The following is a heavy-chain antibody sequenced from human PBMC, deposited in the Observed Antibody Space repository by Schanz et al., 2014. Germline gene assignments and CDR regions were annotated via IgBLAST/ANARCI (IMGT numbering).Heavy chain of an antibody. V-gene: IGHV3-23*01. J-gene: IGHJ3*02. D-gene: IGHD3-10*01. CDR2: IGTSGGT. CDR1: GLIFSNYV. CDR3: AKGRFGELSAFDI. Sequence: EVQLLESGGGLVQPGGSLKLSCAASGLIFSNYVMSWVRQAPGKGLEWVSTIGTSGGTNYAESVKGRFTISRDNSKSTLYVEMNSLRVEDTAVYYCAKGRFGELSAFDIWGQGTMVTVSS.